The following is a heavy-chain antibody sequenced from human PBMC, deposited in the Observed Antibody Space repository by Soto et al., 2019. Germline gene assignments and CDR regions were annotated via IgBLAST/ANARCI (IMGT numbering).Heavy chain of an antibody. J-gene: IGHJ3*01. Sequence: EEQLVETGGGLIQPGGSLRLSCAVSGFTVIRDYMNWVRQAPGKGLEWVSVIYSGGTTYHADSVKCRFTISRDNSGNTLFLQMNSLRAEDTAMYYCARSTEWNAFDLWGQGTMVTVSS. CDR1: GFTVIRDY. CDR3: ARSTEWNAFDL. V-gene: IGHV3-53*02. CDR2: IYSGGTT. D-gene: IGHD3-3*01.